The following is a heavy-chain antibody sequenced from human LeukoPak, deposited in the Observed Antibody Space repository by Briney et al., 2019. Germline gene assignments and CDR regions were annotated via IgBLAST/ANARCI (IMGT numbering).Heavy chain of an antibody. CDR3: AKVGGSSSWSKTTRYYFDY. D-gene: IGHD6-13*01. J-gene: IGHJ4*02. Sequence: GGSLRLSCAASGFTFSSYSMSWVRQAPGKGLEWVSAIGGSGGSTYYADSVKGRFTISRDNSKNTLYLQMNSLRAEDTAVYYCAKVGGSSSWSKTTRYYFDYWGQGTLVTVSS. V-gene: IGHV3-23*01. CDR1: GFTFSSYS. CDR2: IGGSGGST.